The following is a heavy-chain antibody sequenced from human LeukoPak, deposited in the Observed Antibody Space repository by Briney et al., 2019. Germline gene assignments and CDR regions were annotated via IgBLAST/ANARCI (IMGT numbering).Heavy chain of an antibody. CDR2: ISSSGSTI. J-gene: IGHJ4*02. V-gene: IGHV3-48*03. D-gene: IGHD4-17*01. CDR1: GFTFSSYE. Sequence: GGSLRLSCAASGFTFSSYEMNWVRQAPGKGLEWVSYISSSGSTIYYADSVKGRFTISRDNPKNSLYLQMNSLRAEDTAVYYCASRDYGDYLYWGQGTLVTVSS. CDR3: ASRDYGDYLY.